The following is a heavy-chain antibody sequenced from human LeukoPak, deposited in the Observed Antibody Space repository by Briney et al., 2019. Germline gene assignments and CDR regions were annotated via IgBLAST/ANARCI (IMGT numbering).Heavy chain of an antibody. V-gene: IGHV4-39*07. CDR2: IYYSGST. CDR1: GGSISSSSYY. J-gene: IGHJ4*02. CDR3: ARDVSSWLDS. Sequence: PSETLSLTCTVSGGSISSSSYYWGWIRQPPGNGLEWIGSIYYSGSTYYNPSLKSRVTISVDTSKNQFSLKLSSVTAADTAVYYCARDVSSWLDSWGQGTLVTVSS. D-gene: IGHD6-13*01.